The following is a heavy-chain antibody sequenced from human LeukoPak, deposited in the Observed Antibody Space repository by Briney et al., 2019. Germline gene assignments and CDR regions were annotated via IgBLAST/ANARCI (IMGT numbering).Heavy chain of an antibody. CDR1: GYTFTSYY. J-gene: IGHJ6*03. Sequence: GASVKVSCKASGYTFTSYYMHWVRQAPGQGLEWMGIINPSGGSTSYAQKFQGRVTMTRDTSTSTVYMELSSLRSEDTAVYYCARDFLDYYGSGSRPYYMDVWGKGTTVTVSS. CDR3: ARDFLDYYGSGSRPYYMDV. CDR2: INPSGGST. V-gene: IGHV1-46*01. D-gene: IGHD3-10*01.